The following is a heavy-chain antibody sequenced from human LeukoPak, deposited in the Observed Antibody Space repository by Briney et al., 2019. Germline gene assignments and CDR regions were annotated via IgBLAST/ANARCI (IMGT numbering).Heavy chain of an antibody. CDR3: ARWNYYDSTWDYFDY. J-gene: IGHJ4*02. V-gene: IGHV1-69*13. CDR1: GGTFSSYA. CDR2: IIPIFGTA. Sequence: SVKVSCKASGGTFSSYAISWVRQAPGQGLEWMGGIIPIFGTANYAQKFQGRVTITADESTSTAYMELSSLRSEDTAVYYCARWNYYDSTWDYFDYWGQGTLVTVSS. D-gene: IGHD3-22*01.